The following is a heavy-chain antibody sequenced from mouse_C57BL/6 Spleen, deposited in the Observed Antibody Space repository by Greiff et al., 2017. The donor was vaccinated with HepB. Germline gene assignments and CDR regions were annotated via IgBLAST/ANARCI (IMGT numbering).Heavy chain of an antibody. J-gene: IGHJ3*01. D-gene: IGHD4-1*01. V-gene: IGHV1-69*01. CDR3: ASGTPGTRAWFAY. CDR1: GYTFTSYW. CDR2: IDPSGSYT. Sequence: QVQLQQPGAELVMPGASVKLSCKASGYTFTSYWMHWVKQRPGQGLEWIGEIDPSGSYTKYNQKFKGKSTLTVDKSSSSAYMQLSSLTSEDAAVYYCASGTPGTRAWFAYWGQGTLVTVSA.